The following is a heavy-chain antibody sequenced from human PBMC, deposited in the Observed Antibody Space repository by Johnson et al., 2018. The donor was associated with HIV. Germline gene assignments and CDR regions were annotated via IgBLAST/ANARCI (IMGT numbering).Heavy chain of an antibody. CDR1: GFTFDDYA. V-gene: IGHV3-9*01. Sequence: VQLVESGGGLVQPGRSLRLSCAASGFTFDDYAMHWVRQAPGKGLEWVSGINWNGGSTGYADSVKGRFNISRDNAKNSLYLQMTSLKTEETAVYYCTRATWVGASARHVFDIWGQGTTVTVSS. D-gene: IGHD1-26*01. J-gene: IGHJ3*02. CDR3: TRATWVGASARHVFDI. CDR2: INWNGGST.